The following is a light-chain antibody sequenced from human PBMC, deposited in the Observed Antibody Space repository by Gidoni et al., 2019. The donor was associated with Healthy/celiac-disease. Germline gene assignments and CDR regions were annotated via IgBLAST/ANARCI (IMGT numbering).Light chain of an antibody. V-gene: IGLV1-44*01. CDR3: AAWDDSLRV. CDR1: SSNIGSNT. J-gene: IGLJ3*02. CDR2: SNK. Sequence: QSVLTQPPSASGTPGQRVTISCSGSSSNIGSNTVNWYQQLPGTAPNLLIYSNKQRPSGVPDRFSGSKSGTSASLAISGLQSEDEADYYCAAWDDSLRVFGGGTKLTVL.